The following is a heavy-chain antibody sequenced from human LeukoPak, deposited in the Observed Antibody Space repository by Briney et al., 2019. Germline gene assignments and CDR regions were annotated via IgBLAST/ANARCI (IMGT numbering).Heavy chain of an antibody. CDR1: GFTFSSYG. D-gene: IGHD3-22*01. Sequence: PGGSLRLSCAASGFTFSSYGMSWVRQAPGKGLEWVSAISGSGGSTYYADSVKGRFTISRDNSKNTLYLQMNSLRAEDTAVYYCAKDSPYYYDSSGLPYGCYMDVWGKGTTVTVSS. CDR2: ISGSGGST. J-gene: IGHJ6*03. V-gene: IGHV3-23*01. CDR3: AKDSPYYYDSSGLPYGCYMDV.